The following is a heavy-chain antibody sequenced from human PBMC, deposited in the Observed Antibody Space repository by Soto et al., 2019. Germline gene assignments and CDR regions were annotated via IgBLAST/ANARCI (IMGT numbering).Heavy chain of an antibody. Sequence: QLLESGPGLVKPSETLSLTCTVSGGSISSSSYYWGWIRQPPGKGLEWIGSIYYSGSTYYNPSLKSRVTISVDTSKNQFSLKLSSVTAADTAVYYCARQVGDYIWGSYRRDAFDIWGQGTMVTVSS. CDR2: IYYSGST. V-gene: IGHV4-39*01. CDR1: GGSISSSSYY. CDR3: ARQVGDYIWGSYRRDAFDI. D-gene: IGHD3-16*02. J-gene: IGHJ3*02.